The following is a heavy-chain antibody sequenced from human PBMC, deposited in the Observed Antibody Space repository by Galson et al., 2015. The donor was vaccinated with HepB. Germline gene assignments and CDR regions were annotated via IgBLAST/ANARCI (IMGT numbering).Heavy chain of an antibody. D-gene: IGHD7-27*01. CDR3: AKDRLTGDPDDAFDI. J-gene: IGHJ3*02. CDR2: ISGSGRGT. CDR1: GFTFSNYA. V-gene: IGHV3-23*01. Sequence: SLRLSCAASGFTFSNYAMSWVRQAPGKGLDWVSSISGSGRGTYYADSVKGRFTISRGNSKNTLYLQMNSLRAEDTAVYYCAKDRLTGDPDDAFDIWGQGTMVTVSS.